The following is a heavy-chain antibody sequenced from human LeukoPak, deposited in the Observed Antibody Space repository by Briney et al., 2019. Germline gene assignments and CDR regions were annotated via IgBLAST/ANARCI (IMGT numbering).Heavy chain of an antibody. CDR1: GGSISSYY. V-gene: IGHV4-59*01. CDR2: IYYSGST. D-gene: IGHD2/OR15-2a*01. CDR3: ARGDFQFDF. Sequence: SETLSLTCTVSGGSISSYYWSWIRQPPGKGLEWIGYIYYSGSTNYNPSLKSRVTMSVDTSKNQFSLKLSSVTAADTAVYYCARGDFQFDFWGQGTLVTVSS. J-gene: IGHJ4*02.